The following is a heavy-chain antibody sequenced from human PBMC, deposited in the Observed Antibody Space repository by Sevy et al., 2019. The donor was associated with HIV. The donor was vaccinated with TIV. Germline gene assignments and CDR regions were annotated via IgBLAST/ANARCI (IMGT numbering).Heavy chain of an antibody. CDR2: FYPGESDT. V-gene: IGHV5-51*01. J-gene: IGHJ4*02. D-gene: IGHD6-6*01. CDR3: ARRGSRGTSWFFDS. Sequence: GESLKIFCKGSGYNFTYYWIAWVRQMPGKGLEWMGSFYPGESDTRYSPSFQGQVAISAHTSNSTSYLQRTSLKASDTAMYYCARRGSRGTSWFFDSWGQGTLVTVSS. CDR1: GYNFTYYW.